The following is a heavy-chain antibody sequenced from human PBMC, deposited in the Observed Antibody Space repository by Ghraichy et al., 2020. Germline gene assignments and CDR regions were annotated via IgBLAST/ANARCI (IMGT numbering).Heavy chain of an antibody. Sequence: GGSLRLSCAASGFTFSSYGMHWVRQAPGKGLEWVAFISYDGSSDYYAVSVKGRFTISRDNSKNTVYLQMNSLRAEDTAVYFCGKKYSRNYGRLVDYWGQGTLVTVSS. D-gene: IGHD4-17*01. CDR3: GKKYSRNYGRLVDY. J-gene: IGHJ4*02. CDR2: ISYDGSSD. CDR1: GFTFSSYG. V-gene: IGHV3-30*18.